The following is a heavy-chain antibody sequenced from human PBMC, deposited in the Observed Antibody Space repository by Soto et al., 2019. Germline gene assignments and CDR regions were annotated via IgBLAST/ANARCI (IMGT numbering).Heavy chain of an antibody. V-gene: IGHV3-30*18. Sequence: PGGSLRLSCAASGFTFSNYGMNWVRQAPGKGLEWVTVISYDGTKISYADSVKGRFTISRDNSRDTLYLQMNNLRAEDTAVYYCAKEQTPHYYDSRGYPGPFDYWGHGMQVTVSS. CDR1: GFTFSNYG. CDR3: AKEQTPHYYDSRGYPGPFDY. CDR2: ISYDGTKI. D-gene: IGHD3-22*01. J-gene: IGHJ4*01.